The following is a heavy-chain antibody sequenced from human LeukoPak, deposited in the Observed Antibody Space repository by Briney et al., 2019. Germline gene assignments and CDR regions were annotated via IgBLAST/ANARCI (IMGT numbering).Heavy chain of an antibody. V-gene: IGHV1-2*02. D-gene: IGHD3-10*01. J-gene: IGHJ4*02. CDR1: GYTFTGYY. Sequence: ASVKVSCKASGYTFTGYYMHWVRQAPGQGLEWMGWINPNSGGTNYAQKFQGRVTMTRDTSISTAYMELSRLRSDDTAVYYCAREPIWFGEVPFDYWGQGTLVTASS. CDR2: INPNSGGT. CDR3: AREPIWFGEVPFDY.